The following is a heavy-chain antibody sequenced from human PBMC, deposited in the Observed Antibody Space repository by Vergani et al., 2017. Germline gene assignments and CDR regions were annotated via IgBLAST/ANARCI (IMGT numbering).Heavy chain of an antibody. CDR1: GFTFSTYA. D-gene: IGHD3-10*01. CDR3: VREQVTMLRGSNALDI. Sequence: QVQLVESGGGVVQPGRSLRLSCTSSGFTFSTYAMHWVRQAPGKGLEWVAIIYYDGSKKYYADSVKGRFTTSRDNSRNTLDLLMSSLRAEDTAIYYCVREQVTMLRGSNALDIWGQGTMVTVSS. V-gene: IGHV3-33*01. CDR2: IYYDGSKK. J-gene: IGHJ3*02.